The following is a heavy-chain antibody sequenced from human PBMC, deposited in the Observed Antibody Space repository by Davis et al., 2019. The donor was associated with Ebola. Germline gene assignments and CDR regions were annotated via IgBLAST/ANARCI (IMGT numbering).Heavy chain of an antibody. D-gene: IGHD6-13*01. V-gene: IGHV1-18*01. Sequence: ASVKVSCKASGYTFTSYGISWVRQAPGQGLEWMGWISAYNGNTNYAQKLQGRVTMTTDTSTSTAYMELRSLRSDDTAVYYCARIPYFLYSSSWAGYFDYWGQGTLVTVSS. J-gene: IGHJ4*02. CDR3: ARIPYFLYSSSWAGYFDY. CDR2: ISAYNGNT. CDR1: GYTFTSYG.